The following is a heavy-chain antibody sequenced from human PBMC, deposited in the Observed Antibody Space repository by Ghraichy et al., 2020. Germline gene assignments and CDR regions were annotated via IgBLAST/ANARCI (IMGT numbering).Heavy chain of an antibody. V-gene: IGHV3-23*01. CDR3: AKVRFSIAARLFDY. D-gene: IGHD6-6*01. Sequence: LSLTCAASGFTFSSYAMSWVRQAPGKGLEWVSAISGSGGSTYYADSVKGRFTISRDNSKNTLYLQMNSLRAEDTAVYYCAKVRFSIAARLFDYWGQGTLVTVSS. CDR1: GFTFSSYA. CDR2: ISGSGGST. J-gene: IGHJ4*02.